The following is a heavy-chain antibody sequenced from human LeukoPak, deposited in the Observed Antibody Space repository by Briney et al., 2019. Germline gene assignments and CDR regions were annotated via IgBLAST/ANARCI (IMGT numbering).Heavy chain of an antibody. V-gene: IGHV3-30*18. CDR1: GFTFSNYG. J-gene: IGHJ1*01. D-gene: IGHD6-25*01. CDR3: AKEPTSYSSGWYFHD. Sequence: GGSLRLSCAASGFTFSNYGMQWVRQAPGKGLEWLAVVSYDGRTTFNADSVKGRFTISRDNSKNTLDLEMDSLRTEDTAVYYCAKEPTSYSSGWYFHDWGQGTLVIVSS. CDR2: VSYDGRTT.